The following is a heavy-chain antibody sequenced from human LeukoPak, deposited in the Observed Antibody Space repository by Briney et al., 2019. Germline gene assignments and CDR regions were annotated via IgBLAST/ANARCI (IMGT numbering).Heavy chain of an antibody. CDR3: ARPSRRSYNAFDI. CDR1: GFTFSSYE. Sequence: GGSLRLSCAASGFTFSSYEMNWVRQAPGKGLEWVSYISSSGSTIYYADSVKGRFTISRDNAKNSLYLQINSLRAEDTAVYYCARPSRRSYNAFDIWGQGTMVTVSS. D-gene: IGHD1-26*01. CDR2: ISSSGSTI. V-gene: IGHV3-48*03. J-gene: IGHJ3*02.